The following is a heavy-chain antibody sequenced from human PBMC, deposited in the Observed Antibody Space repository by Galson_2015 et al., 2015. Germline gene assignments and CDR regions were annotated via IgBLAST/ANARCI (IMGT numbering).Heavy chain of an antibody. Sequence: SLRLSCAASGFTSSSYSMNWVRQAPGKGLEWVSSISSSSSYIYYADSVKGRFTISRDNAKNSLYLQMNSLRAEDTAVYYCARDCSGGSCSNDAFDIWGQGTMVTVSS. CDR1: GFTSSSYS. D-gene: IGHD2-15*01. CDR3: ARDCSGGSCSNDAFDI. CDR2: ISSSSSYI. J-gene: IGHJ3*02. V-gene: IGHV3-21*01.